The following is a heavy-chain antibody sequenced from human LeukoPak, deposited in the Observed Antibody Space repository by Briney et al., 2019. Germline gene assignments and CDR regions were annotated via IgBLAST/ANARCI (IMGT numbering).Heavy chain of an antibody. CDR1: GGSISSGDYY. J-gene: IGHJ4*02. CDR2: IYYSGST. V-gene: IGHV4-61*08. Sequence: SETLSLTCTVSGGSISSGDYYWSWIRQPPGKGLEWIGYIYYSGSTHYNPSLKSRVTISVDTSKNQFSLKLTSVTAADTAVYYCARDMGSAAGHDYWGQGTLVTVSS. CDR3: ARDMGSAAGHDY. D-gene: IGHD6-13*01.